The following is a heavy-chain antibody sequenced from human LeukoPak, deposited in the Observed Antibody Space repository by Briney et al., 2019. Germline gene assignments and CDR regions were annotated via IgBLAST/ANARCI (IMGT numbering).Heavy chain of an antibody. J-gene: IGHJ3*02. Sequence: SETLSLTCTVSGGSISSYYWSWIRQPPGKGLEWIGYIYYSGSTNYNPSLKSRVTISVDTSKNQFSLKLSSVTAADTAVYYCARSLYYYDSSGYYSGALDIWGQGTMVTVSS. CDR1: GGSISSYY. CDR2: IYYSGST. V-gene: IGHV4-59*01. D-gene: IGHD3-22*01. CDR3: ARSLYYYDSSGYYSGALDI.